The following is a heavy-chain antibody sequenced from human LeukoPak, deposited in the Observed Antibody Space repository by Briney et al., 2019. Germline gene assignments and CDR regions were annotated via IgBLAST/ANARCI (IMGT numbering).Heavy chain of an antibody. CDR1: GGSFSGYY. CDR3: ARFPEYFDY. J-gene: IGHJ4*02. D-gene: IGHD1-14*01. V-gene: IGHV4-34*01. CDR2: INHSGST. Sequence: SETLTLTCAVYGGSFSGYYWSWIRQPPGKGLEWIGEINHSGSTNYNPSLKSRVTISVDTSKNQFSLKLSSVTAADTAVYYCARFPEYFDYWGQGTLVTVSS.